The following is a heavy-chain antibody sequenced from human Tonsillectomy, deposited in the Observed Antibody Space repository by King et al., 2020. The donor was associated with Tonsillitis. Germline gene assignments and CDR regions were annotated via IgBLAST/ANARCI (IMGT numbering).Heavy chain of an antibody. J-gene: IGHJ3*02. V-gene: IGHV4-4*07. CDR3: ARDSPPWFGEVNDAFDI. Sequence: VQLQESGPGLVKPLETLSLTCTVSGGSISSYYWSWIRQPARKGLEWIGRMYTSGSTNYNPSLKSRVTMSVDTSKNQFSLKLSSVTAADTAVYYCARDSPPWFGEVNDAFDIWGQGTMVTASS. D-gene: IGHD3-10*01. CDR2: MYTSGST. CDR1: GGSISSYY.